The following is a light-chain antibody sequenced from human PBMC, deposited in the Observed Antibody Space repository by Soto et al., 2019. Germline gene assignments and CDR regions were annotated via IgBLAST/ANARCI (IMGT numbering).Light chain of an antibody. Sequence: DILMTQSPSSVSASVGDRVTITCRASQGIAGWLAWYQQKPGRAPSLLIYPASTLQSGVPSRFSGSGSGTDFTLTINFLQPEDFATYYCQQASSFPWSFGQGTKVDI. CDR1: QGIAGW. CDR3: QQASSFPWS. V-gene: IGKV1-12*01. J-gene: IGKJ1*01. CDR2: PAS.